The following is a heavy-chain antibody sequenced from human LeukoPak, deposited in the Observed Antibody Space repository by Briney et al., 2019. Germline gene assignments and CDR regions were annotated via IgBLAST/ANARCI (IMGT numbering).Heavy chain of an antibody. J-gene: IGHJ4*02. CDR3: ARDYFYCGGDCFVDY. CDR2: ISSGGRAI. D-gene: IGHD2-21*02. Sequence: GGSLRLSCAASGFTFSSYGMNWVRQAPGKGLEWVSSISSGGRAIDLADSVKGRFTISRDNAKNSLYLQMNSLRAEDTAVYFCARDYFYCGGDCFVDYWGQGTLVTVSS. CDR1: GFTFSSYG. V-gene: IGHV3-21*01.